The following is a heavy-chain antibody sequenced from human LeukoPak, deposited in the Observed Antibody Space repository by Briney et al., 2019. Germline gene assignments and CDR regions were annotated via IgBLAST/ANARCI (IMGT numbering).Heavy chain of an antibody. D-gene: IGHD3-22*01. Sequence: SGTLSLTCTVSGDSIGSHYWSWIRQPPGKGLEWIGYIFYVGSTNYNPSLKSRVTISVDTSKNQFSLKLNSVTAADTAVYYCATDYYDSRGEAFDIWGQGTMVTVSS. CDR1: GDSIGSHY. J-gene: IGHJ3*02. CDR2: IFYVGST. V-gene: IGHV4-59*11. CDR3: ATDYYDSRGEAFDI.